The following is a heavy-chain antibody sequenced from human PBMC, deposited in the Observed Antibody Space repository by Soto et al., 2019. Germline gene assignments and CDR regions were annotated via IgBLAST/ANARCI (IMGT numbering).Heavy chain of an antibody. V-gene: IGHV3-48*01. CDR1: GFTFSSYS. J-gene: IGHJ6*03. D-gene: IGHD6-19*01. CDR2: ISSSSSTI. CDR3: ASVTYSSGPIYYYYYMDV. Sequence: PGGSLRLSCAASGFTFSSYSMNWVRQAPGKGLEWVSYISSSSSTIYYADSVKGRFTISRDNAKNSLYLQMNSLRAEDTAVYYCASVTYSSGPIYYYYYMDVWGKGTTVTVS.